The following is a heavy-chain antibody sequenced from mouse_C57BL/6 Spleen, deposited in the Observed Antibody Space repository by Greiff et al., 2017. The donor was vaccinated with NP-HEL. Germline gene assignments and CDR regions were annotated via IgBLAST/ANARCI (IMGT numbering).Heavy chain of an antibody. V-gene: IGHV14-4*01. J-gene: IGHJ4*01. CDR1: GFNIKDDY. Sequence: EVKLQESGAELVRPGASVKLSCTASGFNIKDDYMHWVKQRPEQGLEWIGWIDPETGDTEYASKFQGKATIPADTSSHTAYLQLLSLPSEDTAVYYCTTGYYGSSYGAMDYWGQGTSVTVSS. CDR2: IDPETGDT. CDR3: TTGYYGSSYGAMDY. D-gene: IGHD1-1*01.